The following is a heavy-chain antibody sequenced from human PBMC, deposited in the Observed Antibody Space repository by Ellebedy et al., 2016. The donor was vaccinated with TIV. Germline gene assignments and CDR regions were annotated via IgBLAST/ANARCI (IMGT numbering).Heavy chain of an antibody. CDR2: INPNSGGT. CDR3: ARGPNYYYYGMDV. J-gene: IGHJ6*02. Sequence: ASVKVSXXASGYTFTGYYMHWVRQAPGQGLEWMGWINPNSGGTNYAQKFQGRVTMTRDTSISTAYMELSRLRSDDTAVYYCARGPNYYYYGMDVWGQGTTVTVSS. CDR1: GYTFTGYY. V-gene: IGHV1-2*02.